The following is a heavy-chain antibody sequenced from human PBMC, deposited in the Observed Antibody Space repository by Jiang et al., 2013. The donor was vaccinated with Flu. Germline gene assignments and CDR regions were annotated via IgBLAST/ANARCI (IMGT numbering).Heavy chain of an antibody. D-gene: IGHD1-26*01. J-gene: IGHJ4*02. CDR3: ARGGKGHVDGCLSG. CDR2: IIPIFGTA. CDR1: GGTFSSYA. V-gene: IGHV1-69*01. Sequence: EVKKPGSSVKVSCKASGGTFSSYAISWVRQAPGQGLEWMGGIIPIFGTANYAQKLQGRVTITADESTSTAYMELSSLRSEDTAVYYCARGGKGHVDGCLSGWGQGTLVTVSS.